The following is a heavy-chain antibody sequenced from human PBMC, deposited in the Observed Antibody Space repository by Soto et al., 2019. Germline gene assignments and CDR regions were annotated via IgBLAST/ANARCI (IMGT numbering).Heavy chain of an antibody. CDR2: ISYDGSNK. CDR3: AKASIAAHRDPYYYYYYGMDV. J-gene: IGHJ6*02. D-gene: IGHD6-6*01. V-gene: IGHV3-30*18. Sequence: SLSLSCAASGFTFSSYGMHWVRQAPGKGLEWVAVISYDGSNKYYADSVKGRFTISRDNSKNTLYLQMNSLRAEDTAVYYCAKASIAAHRDPYYYYYYGMDVWGQGTTVTVSS. CDR1: GFTFSSYG.